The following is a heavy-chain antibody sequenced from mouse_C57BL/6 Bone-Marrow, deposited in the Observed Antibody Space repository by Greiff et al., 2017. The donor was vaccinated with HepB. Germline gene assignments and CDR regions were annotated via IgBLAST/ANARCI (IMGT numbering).Heavy chain of an antibody. D-gene: IGHD1-1*01. J-gene: IGHJ2*01. Sequence: VQLQQSGPGLVKPSQSLSLTCSVTGYSITSGYYWNWIRQFPGNKLEWMGYISYDGSNNYNPSLKNRISITRDTSKNQFFLKLNSVTTEDTATYYCARFPYYYGSSFDYWGQGTTLTVSS. CDR1: GYSITSGYY. CDR3: ARFPYYYGSSFDY. CDR2: ISYDGSN. V-gene: IGHV3-6*01.